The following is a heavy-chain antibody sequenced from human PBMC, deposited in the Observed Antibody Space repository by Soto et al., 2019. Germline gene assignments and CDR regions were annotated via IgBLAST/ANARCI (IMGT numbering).Heavy chain of an antibody. D-gene: IGHD1-20*01. J-gene: IGHJ2*01. Sequence: GELQQWGTGLLKPSETLSLNCSVYGGSSRAYHWSWIRQSPGEGLEWSGEFSYSGSLNYNPTLKGRVAVSLETSTNHFSLTMTSVTATDTAVYFCAGGPRYWSFALWGRGTLVTVS. CDR2: FSYSGSL. V-gene: IGHV4-34*01. CDR3: AGGPRYWSFAL. CDR1: GGSSRAYH.